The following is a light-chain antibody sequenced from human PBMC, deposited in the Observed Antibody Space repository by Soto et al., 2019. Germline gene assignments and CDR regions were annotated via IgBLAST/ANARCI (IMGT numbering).Light chain of an antibody. V-gene: IGLV1-40*01. CDR3: QSYDSYLSHFYV. CDR2: GNN. J-gene: IGLJ1*01. CDR1: SSSIGAGYD. Sequence: QAVVTQPPSVSGAPGQGVTISCTGSSSSIGAGYDVHWYQQVPGTAPKLLIYGNNNRPSGVPDRFSGSKSGTSAFLAITGLQAEDEADYYCQSYDSYLSHFYVFGTGTKLTVL.